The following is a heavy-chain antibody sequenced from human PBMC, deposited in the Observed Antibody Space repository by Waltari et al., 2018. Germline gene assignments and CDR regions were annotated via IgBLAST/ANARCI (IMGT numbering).Heavy chain of an antibody. V-gene: IGHV4-39*01. D-gene: IGHD3-9*01. J-gene: IGHJ5*01. CDR3: ARHEDDVSTGHFTWFDS. CDR1: GGSMISSSYF. Sequence: QLRESGPGLVKPSETLSLRCSVSGGSMISSSYFWAWIRPPPGKGLEWIGSIFYSGTTYQNPSLKSRVAMSIDTSNNHFSLRMTSMTAADTAMYYCARHEDDVSTGHFTWFDSWGQGTLVIVSS. CDR2: IFYSGTT.